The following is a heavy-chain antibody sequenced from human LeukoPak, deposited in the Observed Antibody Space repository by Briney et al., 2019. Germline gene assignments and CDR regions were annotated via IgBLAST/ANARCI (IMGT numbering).Heavy chain of an antibody. V-gene: IGHV1-2*02. Sequence: ASVKVSCKASRYTFTGYYMHWVRQAPGQGLEWMGWINPNSGGTNYAQKFQGRVTMTRDTSISTAYMELSRLRSDDTAVYYCARDQEDIVVVPAASGFDPWGQGTLVTVSS. CDR2: INPNSGGT. J-gene: IGHJ5*02. D-gene: IGHD2-2*01. CDR1: RYTFTGYY. CDR3: ARDQEDIVVVPAASGFDP.